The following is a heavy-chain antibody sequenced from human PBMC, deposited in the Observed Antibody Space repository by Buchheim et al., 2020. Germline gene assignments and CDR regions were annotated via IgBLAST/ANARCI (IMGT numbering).Heavy chain of an antibody. J-gene: IGHJ4*02. Sequence: EVQLVESGGDLVQPGGSLRLSCAASGFTFSIYWMHWVRQAPGKGLVWVSRIHSDGSSTDYAESVKGRFTISRDNAKNTLYLQMNSLRAEDTAVYYCTNLAEQPGRNYWGQGTL. CDR1: GFTFSIYW. D-gene: IGHD6-13*01. CDR2: IHSDGSST. CDR3: TNLAEQPGRNY. V-gene: IGHV3-74*01.